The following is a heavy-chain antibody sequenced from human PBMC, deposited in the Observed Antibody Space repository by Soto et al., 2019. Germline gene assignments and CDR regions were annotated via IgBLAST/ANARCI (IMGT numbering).Heavy chain of an antibody. V-gene: IGHV1-69*02. J-gene: IGHJ6*02. CDR2: IIPILGIA. D-gene: IGHD2-2*01. Sequence: GASVKVSCKASGGTFSCYTISWVRQAPGQGLERMGRIIPILGIANYAQKFQGRVTITADKSTSTAYMELSSLRSEDTAVYYCANPYCSSTSCYHYYYSLDVWGQGTPVTVSS. CDR3: ANPYCSSTSCYHYYYSLDV. CDR1: GGTFSCYT.